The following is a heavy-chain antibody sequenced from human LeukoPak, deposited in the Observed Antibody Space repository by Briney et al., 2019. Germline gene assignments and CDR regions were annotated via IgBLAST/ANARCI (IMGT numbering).Heavy chain of an antibody. V-gene: IGHV1-18*04. CDR1: GYTFTSYY. J-gene: IGHJ4*02. Sequence: ASVKVSCKASGYTFTSYYMHWVRQAPGQGLEWMGWISAYNGNTNYAQKLQGRVTMTTDTSTSTAYMELRSLRSDDTAVYYCARDQVAVDYYDSSGYYEGPFDYWGQGTLVTVSS. CDR2: ISAYNGNT. D-gene: IGHD3-22*01. CDR3: ARDQVAVDYYDSSGYYEGPFDY.